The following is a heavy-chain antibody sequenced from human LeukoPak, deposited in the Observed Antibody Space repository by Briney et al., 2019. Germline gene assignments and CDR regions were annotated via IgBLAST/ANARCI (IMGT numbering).Heavy chain of an antibody. V-gene: IGHV3-23*01. CDR1: GFTFSSHA. J-gene: IGHJ5*02. CDR3: AKRRHYYGSGDYYRDP. CDR2: ISGSGTNT. D-gene: IGHD3-10*01. Sequence: GGSLRLSCAASGFTFSSHAMSWVRQAPGKWLEWVSSISGSGTNTYYADSVKGRFTISRDNSRNLLFLQMSSLRVEDTAVYYCAKRRHYYGSGDYYRDPWGQGTLVTVSS.